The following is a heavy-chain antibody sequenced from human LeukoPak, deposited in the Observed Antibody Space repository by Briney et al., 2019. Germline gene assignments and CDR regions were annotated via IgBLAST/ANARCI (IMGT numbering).Heavy chain of an antibody. Sequence: RESGPALVKPTQTLTLTCTFSGFSLSTSGMCGSWIRQPPGKALEWLALIDWDDDKYYSTSLKTRLTISKDTSKNQVVLTMTNMDPVDTATYYCARSITMVRGVSNWFDPWGQGTLVTVSS. CDR1: GFSLSTSGMC. CDR2: IDWDDDK. V-gene: IGHV2-70*01. J-gene: IGHJ5*02. CDR3: ARSITMVRGVSNWFDP. D-gene: IGHD3-10*01.